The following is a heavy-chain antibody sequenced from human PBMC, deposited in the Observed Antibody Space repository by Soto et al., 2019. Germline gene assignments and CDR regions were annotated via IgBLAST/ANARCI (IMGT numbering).Heavy chain of an antibody. CDR3: ARDYPYCSSTSCDAFDI. D-gene: IGHD2-2*01. J-gene: IGHJ3*02. Sequence: ASVKVSCKASVGTFSSYAISWVRQAPGQGLEWMGGIIPIFGTANYAQKFQGRVTITADESTSTAYMELSSLRSEDTAVYYCARDYPYCSSTSCDAFDIWGQGTMVTVSS. CDR2: IIPIFGTA. CDR1: VGTFSSYA. V-gene: IGHV1-69*13.